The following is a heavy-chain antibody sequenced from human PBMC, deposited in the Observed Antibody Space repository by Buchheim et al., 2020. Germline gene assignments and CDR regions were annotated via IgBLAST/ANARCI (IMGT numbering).Heavy chain of an antibody. CDR1: GGSISSGGYS. D-gene: IGHD3-3*01. CDR3: ASSTYYDFWSGLLLKT. Sequence: QLQLQESGSGLVKPSQTLSLTCAVSGGSISSGGYSWSWIRQPPGKGLEWIGYIYHSGSTYYNPSLKSRVNISVDRFKNHFSLKLSSVTAADTAVYYCASSTYYDFWSGLLLKTWGQGTL. CDR2: IYHSGST. V-gene: IGHV4-30-2*01. J-gene: IGHJ5*02.